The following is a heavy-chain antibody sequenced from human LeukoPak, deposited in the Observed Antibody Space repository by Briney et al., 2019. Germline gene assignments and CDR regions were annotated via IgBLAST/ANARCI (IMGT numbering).Heavy chain of an antibody. CDR3: ARDSVDNCSGGSCYSGGLDP. J-gene: IGHJ5*02. Sequence: SQTLSLTCTVSGGSISSGSYYWSWIRQPAGKGLEWIGRIYTSGSTNYKPSLKSRVTISVDTSKNQFSLKLSSVTAADTAVYYCARDSVDNCSGGSCYSGGLDPWGQGTLVTVSS. V-gene: IGHV4-61*02. CDR1: GGSISSGSYY. CDR2: IYTSGST. D-gene: IGHD2-15*01.